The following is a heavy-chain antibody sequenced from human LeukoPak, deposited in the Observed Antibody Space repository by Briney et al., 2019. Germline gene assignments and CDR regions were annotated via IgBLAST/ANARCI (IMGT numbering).Heavy chain of an antibody. CDR2: IYTSGST. J-gene: IGHJ3*02. V-gene: IGHV4-4*07. CDR1: GGSFSGYY. D-gene: IGHD3-22*01. CDR3: ARECLTMILHDAFDI. Sequence: PSETLSLTCAVYGGSFSGYYWSWIRQPAGKGLEWIRRIYTSGSTNYNPSLKSRVTMSVDTSKNRFSLKLSSVTAADTAVYYCARECLTMILHDAFDIWGQGTMVTVSS.